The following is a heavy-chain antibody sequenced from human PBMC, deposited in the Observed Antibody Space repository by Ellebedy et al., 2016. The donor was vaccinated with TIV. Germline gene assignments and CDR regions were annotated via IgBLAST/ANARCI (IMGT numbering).Heavy chain of an antibody. D-gene: IGHD5-12*01. CDR1: GYTFTGYY. J-gene: IGHJ4*02. Sequence: GPSVKVSCKASGYTFTGYYMHWVRQAPGQGLEWMGWINPNSGGTNYAQKFQGRVTMTRDTSISTAYMELSRLRSDDTAVYYCAIIYSGYDSEVHVFDYWGQGTLVAVSS. CDR2: INPNSGGT. CDR3: AIIYSGYDSEVHVFDY. V-gene: IGHV1-2*02.